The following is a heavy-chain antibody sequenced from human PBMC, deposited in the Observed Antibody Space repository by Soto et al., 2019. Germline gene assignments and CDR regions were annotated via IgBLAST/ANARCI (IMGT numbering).Heavy chain of an antibody. V-gene: IGHV3-21*01. CDR1: GFTFSSYS. CDR3: AREVSKYSGYDFDY. Sequence: EVQLVESGGGLVKPGGSLRLSCAASGFTFSSYSMNWVCQAPGKGLEWVSSISSSSSYIYYADSVKGRFTISRDNAKNSLYLQMNSLRAEDTAVYYCAREVSKYSGYDFDYWGQGTLVTVSS. J-gene: IGHJ4*02. D-gene: IGHD5-12*01. CDR2: ISSSSSYI.